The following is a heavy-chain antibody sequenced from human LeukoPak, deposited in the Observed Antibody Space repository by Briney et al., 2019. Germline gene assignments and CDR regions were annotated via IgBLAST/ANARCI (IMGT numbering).Heavy chain of an antibody. Sequence: GGSLRLSCTAPGFTFGDYAMSWVRQAPGKGLEWVGFIRSKAYGGTTQYAASVKGRFTISRDDSKSIAYLQMNSLETEDTAVYYCLKSYYYDSTGYSDYWGQGTLVTVSS. V-gene: IGHV3-49*04. CDR1: GFTFGDYA. CDR2: IRSKAYGGTT. CDR3: LKSYYYDSTGYSDY. D-gene: IGHD3-22*01. J-gene: IGHJ4*02.